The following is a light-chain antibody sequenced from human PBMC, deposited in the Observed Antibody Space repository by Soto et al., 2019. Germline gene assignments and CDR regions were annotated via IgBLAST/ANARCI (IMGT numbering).Light chain of an antibody. J-gene: IGKJ4*02. CDR2: GAT. CDR3: QQYDSSPVT. CDR1: QSVSSY. Sequence: EIVLTQSPATLSLSPGERATLSCRASQSVSSYLAWYQQKRGQAPRLLIYGATSRATGIPARFSGSGSGTEFTLTISSLQPEDFAAYYCQQYDSSPVTFGRGTKVDIK. V-gene: IGKV3-20*01.